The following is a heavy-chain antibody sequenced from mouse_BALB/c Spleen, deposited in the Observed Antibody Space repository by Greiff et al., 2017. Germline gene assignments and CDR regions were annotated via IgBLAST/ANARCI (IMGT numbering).Heavy chain of an antibody. V-gene: IGHV1S81*02. D-gene: IGHD2-12*01. CDR3: APRRRYAMDD. Sequence: QVQLQQPGAELVKPGASVKLSCKASGYTFTSYWMHWVKQRPGQGLEWIGEINPSNGRTNYNEKFKSKATLTVDKSSSTAYMQLSSLTSEDSAVYSGAPRRRYAMDDGGKGPSAT. J-gene: IGHJ4*01. CDR2: INPSNGRT. CDR1: GYTFTSYW.